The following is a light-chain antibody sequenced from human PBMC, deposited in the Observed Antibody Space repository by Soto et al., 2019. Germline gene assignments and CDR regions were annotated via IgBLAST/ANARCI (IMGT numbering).Light chain of an antibody. CDR2: EVT. V-gene: IGLV2-8*01. J-gene: IGLJ1*01. Sequence: QSALTQPPSASGSPGQSVTISCTGTSSDVGGYDYVSWYHQHAGKAHKLMIYEVTKRPSGVPDRFSGSKSGNTASLTVSGLQAEDEADYYCSAYAARNNFVFGTGTQLTFL. CDR3: SAYAARNNFV. CDR1: SSDVGGYDY.